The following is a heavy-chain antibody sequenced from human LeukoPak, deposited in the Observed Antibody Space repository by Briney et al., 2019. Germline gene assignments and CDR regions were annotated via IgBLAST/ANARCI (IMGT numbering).Heavy chain of an antibody. Sequence: SQTLSLTCTVSGGSISSGGYYWSWIRQDPGKGLEWVGYIYYSGSTYYNPSLKSRVTISVDTSKSQFSLKLSSVTAADTAVYYCARTYYDSSGYSYYFDYWGQGTLVTVSS. CDR1: GGSISSGGYY. CDR3: ARTYYDSSGYSYYFDY. CDR2: IYYSGST. V-gene: IGHV4-31*03. J-gene: IGHJ4*02. D-gene: IGHD3-22*01.